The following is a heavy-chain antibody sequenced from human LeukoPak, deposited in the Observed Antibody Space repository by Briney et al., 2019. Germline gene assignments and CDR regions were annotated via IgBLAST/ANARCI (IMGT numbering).Heavy chain of an antibody. CDR3: ARHSSYYDSSGYSVSYGMDV. V-gene: IGHV4-59*08. CDR2: ISYSGST. D-gene: IGHD3-22*01. J-gene: IGHJ6*02. Sequence: SETLSLTGTVSGGSISSYYCNWIRQPPGKGLEWIGYISYSGSTNYNPSLKGRVIISVDTSKNQFSLKLSSVTAADTAVYYCARHSSYYDSSGYSVSYGMDVWGQGTTVTVSS. CDR1: GGSISSYY.